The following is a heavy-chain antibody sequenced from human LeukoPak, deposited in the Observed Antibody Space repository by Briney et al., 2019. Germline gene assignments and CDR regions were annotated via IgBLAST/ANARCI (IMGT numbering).Heavy chain of an antibody. CDR3: ARDSAGNDY. J-gene: IGHJ4*02. V-gene: IGHV3-7*01. CDR2: IKQDGSEK. Sequence: GGSLRLSCAASGFTFSTYWMSWVRQAPGKGLEWVANIKQDGSEKYYVDSVKGRFTISRDNAKNSLYLQMNSLRAEVTAMYYCARDSAGNDYWGQGALVTVSS. CDR1: GFTFSTYW. D-gene: IGHD6-13*01.